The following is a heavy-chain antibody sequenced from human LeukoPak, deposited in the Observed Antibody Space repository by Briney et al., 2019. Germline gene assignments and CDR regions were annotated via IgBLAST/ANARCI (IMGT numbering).Heavy chain of an antibody. Sequence: SETLSLTCTVSGASITSTTNSWGWIRQPPGGGLEWLGCFNYGETTYYNPSLKTRVTISVDTSMNQFSLRLTSVTAADTALYYCSRLVVAGLSVDLWCQGTLVTVSS. CDR2: FNYGETT. CDR3: SRLVVAGLSVDL. D-gene: IGHD6-19*01. J-gene: IGHJ5*02. V-gene: IGHV4-39*01. CDR1: GASITSTTNS.